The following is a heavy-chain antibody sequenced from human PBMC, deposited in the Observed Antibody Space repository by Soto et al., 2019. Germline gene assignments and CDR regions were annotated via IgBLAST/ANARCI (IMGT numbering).Heavy chain of an antibody. Sequence: QVQLVESGGGVVQPGRSLRLSCAASGFTFSSYGMHWVRQAPGKGLEWVAVISYDGSNKYYADSVKSRFTISRDNSKNTLYLQMNSLRAEDTAVYYCAKETATMVRGGYDYWGQGTLVTVSS. CDR1: GFTFSSYG. J-gene: IGHJ4*02. V-gene: IGHV3-30*18. D-gene: IGHD3-10*01. CDR2: ISYDGSNK. CDR3: AKETATMVRGGYDY.